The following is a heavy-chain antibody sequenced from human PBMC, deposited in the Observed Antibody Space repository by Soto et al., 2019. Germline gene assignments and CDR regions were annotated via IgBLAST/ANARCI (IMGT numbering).Heavy chain of an antibody. D-gene: IGHD2-15*01. CDR2: INGDGRTT. Sequence: EVQLVESGGGLVQPGGSLRLSCAASGFTFSSYWIHWVRQAPGKGLVWVSRINGDGRTTNYADSVRGQFAISRDNAKSTVYLQMNSLRAEDTAVYYCARGAAGRYYSDYWGQGTLLTVSS. CDR3: ARGAAGRYYSDY. J-gene: IGHJ4*02. CDR1: GFTFSSYW. V-gene: IGHV3-74*01.